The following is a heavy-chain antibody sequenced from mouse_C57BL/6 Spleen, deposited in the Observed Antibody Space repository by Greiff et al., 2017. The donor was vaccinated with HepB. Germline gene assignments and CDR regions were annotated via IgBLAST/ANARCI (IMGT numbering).Heavy chain of an antibody. J-gene: IGHJ4*01. Sequence: VKLVESGAELARPGASVKLSCKASGYTFTSYGISWVKQRTGQGLEWIGEIYPRSGNTYYNEKFKGKATLTADKSSSTAYMELRSLTSEDSAVYFCARLGYGSSLYAMDYWGQGTSVTVSS. CDR1: GYTFTSYG. V-gene: IGHV1-81*01. CDR3: ARLGYGSSLYAMDY. D-gene: IGHD1-1*01. CDR2: IYPRSGNT.